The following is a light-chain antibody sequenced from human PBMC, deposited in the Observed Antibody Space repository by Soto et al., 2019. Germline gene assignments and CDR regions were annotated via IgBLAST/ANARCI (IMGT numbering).Light chain of an antibody. J-gene: IGKJ1*01. CDR3: QQTYSSPPGA. V-gene: IGKV1-39*01. CDR2: TAS. CDR1: QSIRNY. Sequence: DIQMTQSPSSLSASVGDRVTITCRASQSIRNYLNWYQQKPGKAPKVLIYTASSLQSGAPSRFSGSGSGTDFTLSICRLQPEDFAPYYCQQTYSSPPGAFGQGTKVDIK.